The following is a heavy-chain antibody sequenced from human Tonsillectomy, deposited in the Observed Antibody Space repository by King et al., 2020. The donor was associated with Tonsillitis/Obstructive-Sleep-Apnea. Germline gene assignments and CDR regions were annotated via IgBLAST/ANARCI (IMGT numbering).Heavy chain of an antibody. D-gene: IGHD4-11*01. J-gene: IGHJ6*03. CDR1: GFTFDDFV. Sequence: VQLVESGGGVVRPGGSLSLSCAASGFTFDDFVMSWVRQAPGKGLEWVSGINWNGGSTGYADSVKGRFTISRDNAKNSLYLQMNSLRDEDTALYYGARGGDDYSNYYYYSMDVWGKGTTVTVSS. CDR2: INWNGGST. CDR3: ARGGDDYSNYYYYSMDV. V-gene: IGHV3-20*04.